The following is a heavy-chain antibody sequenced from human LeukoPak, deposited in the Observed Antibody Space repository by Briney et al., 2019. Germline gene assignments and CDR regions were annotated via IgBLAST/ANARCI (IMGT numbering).Heavy chain of an antibody. CDR1: GFTVSSNY. V-gene: IGHV3-53*01. CDR2: IYSGGST. CDR3: AREASSGYSFDY. J-gene: IGHJ4*02. D-gene: IGHD3-22*01. Sequence: GGSLRLSCAASGFTVSSNYMSWVRQAPGKGLEWVSVIYSGGSTYYADSVKGRFTISRDNSKNTLYLQMNSLRAEDTAVYYCAREASSGYSFDYWGQGTRVTVSS.